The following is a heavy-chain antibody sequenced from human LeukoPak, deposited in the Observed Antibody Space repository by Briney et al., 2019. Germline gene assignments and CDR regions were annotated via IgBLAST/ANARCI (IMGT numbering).Heavy chain of an antibody. CDR1: GFTFDDYA. Sequence: PGGSLRLSCAASGFTFDDYAMHWVRQAPGKGLEWVSSISSSSSYIYYADSVKGRFTISRDNAKDSLYLQMNSLRAEDTAVYYCAREAFYGDYGFDYWGQGTLVTVSS. CDR3: AREAFYGDYGFDY. V-gene: IGHV3-21*01. J-gene: IGHJ4*02. CDR2: ISSSSSYI. D-gene: IGHD4-17*01.